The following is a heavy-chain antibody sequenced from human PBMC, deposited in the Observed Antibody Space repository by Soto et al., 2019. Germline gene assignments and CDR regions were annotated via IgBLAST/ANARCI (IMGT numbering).Heavy chain of an antibody. Sequence: SETLSLTCAVYGGSFSGYYWSWIRQPPGKGLEWIEEINHSGSTNYNPSLKSRVTISVDTSKNQFSLKLSSVTAADTAVYYFARLDPGTYDFWSGYPLYYFDYWGQGTLVTVSS. CDR1: GGSFSGYY. D-gene: IGHD3-3*01. CDR2: INHSGST. J-gene: IGHJ4*02. CDR3: ARLDPGTYDFWSGYPLYYFDY. V-gene: IGHV4-34*01.